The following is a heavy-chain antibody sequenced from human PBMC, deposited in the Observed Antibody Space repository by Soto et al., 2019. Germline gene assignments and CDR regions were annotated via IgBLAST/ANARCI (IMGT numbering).Heavy chain of an antibody. CDR1: GYTFTDYY. J-gene: IGHJ5*02. V-gene: IGHV1-2*04. Sequence: QVQLVQSGAEVKRPGASVKVSCKASGYTFTDYYIHRVRQAPGQGLEWMAWINPNTGGTVYAQEFQGSVIVTRDTSISTAYVEVRGLRSDDAAVYFCARGSHITAPQTSFDPWGQGTRVTVSS. CDR3: ARGSHITAPQTSFDP. D-gene: IGHD1-20*01. CDR2: INPNTGGT.